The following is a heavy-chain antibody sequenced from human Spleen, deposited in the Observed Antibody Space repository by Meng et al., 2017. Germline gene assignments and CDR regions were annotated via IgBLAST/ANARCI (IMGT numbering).Heavy chain of an antibody. J-gene: IGHJ4*02. V-gene: IGHV1-2*06. CDR3: VRDEDISAAGYLFGDY. Sequence: VPRVASGSELMQPGASVKVSCKPSGYTFNAYYIHWVRQAPGQGLEWMGRINPYSDDTHYAQNFHDRVTMTSDTSISTAYMELSRLRSDDTAVYYCVRDEDISAAGYLFGDYWGQGTLVTVSS. CDR1: GYTFNAYY. D-gene: IGHD6-13*01. CDR2: INPYSDDT.